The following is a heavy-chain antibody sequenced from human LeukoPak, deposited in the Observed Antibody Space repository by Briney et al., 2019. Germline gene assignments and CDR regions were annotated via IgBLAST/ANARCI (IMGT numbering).Heavy chain of an antibody. J-gene: IGHJ4*02. D-gene: IGHD4-17*01. CDR1: GFTFSTYG. CDR2: ISYDGSNK. Sequence: PGSSLRLSCAASGFTFSTYGMHWVRQAPGKGLEWVAVISYDGSNKYYADSVKGRFTISRDNFKNTLYLQMNSLRADDTAVYYCEKEVFGDDPIDYWGQGTLVTVSS. CDR3: EKEVFGDDPIDY. V-gene: IGHV3-30*18.